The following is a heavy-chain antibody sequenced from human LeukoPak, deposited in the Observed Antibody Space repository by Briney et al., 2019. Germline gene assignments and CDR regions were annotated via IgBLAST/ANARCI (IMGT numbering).Heavy chain of an antibody. CDR3: ARGSSGWSFGGY. V-gene: IGHV1-2*02. CDR2: INPNSGGT. D-gene: IGHD6-19*01. Sequence: GASVKVSCKASGYTFTGYYMHWVRQAPGQGLDWMGWINPNSGGTNYAQKFQGRVTMTSDTYISTAYMELSRLRSDDTAVYYCARGSSGWSFGGYWGQGTLVTVSS. CDR1: GYTFTGYY. J-gene: IGHJ4*02.